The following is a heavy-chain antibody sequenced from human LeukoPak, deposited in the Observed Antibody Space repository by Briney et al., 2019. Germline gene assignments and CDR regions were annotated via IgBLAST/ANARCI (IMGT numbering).Heavy chain of an antibody. D-gene: IGHD6-19*01. CDR1: GGSFSGYY. CDR3: ARRGGPSSGWFDS. J-gene: IGHJ5*01. CDR2: INHSAST. Sequence: PSETLSLTCAVYGGSFSGYYWSWIRQPPGWGLGWIGEINHSASTNYNPSLKSRVTISVDTSKNQFSLKLSSVTAADTAVYYCARRGGPSSGWFDSWGQGTLVTVSS. V-gene: IGHV4-34*01.